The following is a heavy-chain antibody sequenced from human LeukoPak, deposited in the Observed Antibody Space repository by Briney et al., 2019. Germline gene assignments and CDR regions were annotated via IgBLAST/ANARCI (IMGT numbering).Heavy chain of an antibody. D-gene: IGHD6-13*01. J-gene: IGHJ4*02. V-gene: IGHV3-23*01. CDR2: ISSSGNT. Sequence: PGGSLRLSCAASGFTFSRSAMTWVRQTPGKGLDWVSSISSSGNTYYADSVKGRFTISIDNSKNMLYLQMNSLRAEDTAVYYCVKGRISEDGLDFWGQGTLVTVSS. CDR1: GFTFSRSA. CDR3: VKGRISEDGLDF.